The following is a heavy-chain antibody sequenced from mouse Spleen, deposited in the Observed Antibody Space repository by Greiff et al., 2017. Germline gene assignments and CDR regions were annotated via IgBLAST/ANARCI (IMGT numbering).Heavy chain of an antibody. V-gene: IGHV1-54*01. J-gene: IGHJ2*01. Sequence: VKVVESGAELVRPGTSVKVSCKASGYAFTNYLIEWVKQRPGQGLEWIGVINPGSGGTNYNEKFKGKATLTADKSSSTAYMQLSSLTSDDSAVYFCARRLGLWGQGTTLTVSS. CDR3: ARRLGL. CDR2: INPGSGGT. D-gene: IGHD4-1*01. CDR1: GYAFTNYL.